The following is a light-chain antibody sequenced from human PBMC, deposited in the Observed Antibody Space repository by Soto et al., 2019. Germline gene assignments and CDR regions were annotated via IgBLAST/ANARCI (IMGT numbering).Light chain of an antibody. J-gene: IGKJ1*01. CDR3: QQYNNWWT. CDR1: QSVSNN. Sequence: EVVMTQSPATLSVSPGERATLSCRASQSVSNNLAWYQQKPGQAPRLLIYGASTRATGIPARFSGSWSGTEFTLTISSLQSEDFAVYYCQQYNNWWTFGQGTKVEIK. CDR2: GAS. V-gene: IGKV3-15*01.